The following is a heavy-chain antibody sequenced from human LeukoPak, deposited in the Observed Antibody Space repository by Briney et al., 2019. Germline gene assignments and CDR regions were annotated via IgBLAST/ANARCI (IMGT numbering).Heavy chain of an antibody. CDR3: AKAPVTTCSGAYCYPFDY. CDR1: GSTLSSYA. CDR2: ISSSTSYI. V-gene: IGHV3-21*04. Sequence: GGSLRLSCAASGSTLSSYAMSWVRQGPGKGLEWVSSISSSTSYINYADSVKGRFTISRDSSKNTLYLQMNRLRAEDAAVYYCAKAPVTTCSGAYCYPFDYWGQGTLVTVSS. D-gene: IGHD2-21*01. J-gene: IGHJ4*02.